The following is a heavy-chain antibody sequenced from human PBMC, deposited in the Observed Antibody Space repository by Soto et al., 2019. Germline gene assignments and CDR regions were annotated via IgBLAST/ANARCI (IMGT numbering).Heavy chain of an antibody. Sequence: GGSLRLSCAASGFTFRNYAMNWVRQAPGKGLEWVAVTSYDGTNKYYADSVKGRFTISRDNSRNTLYLQMNSLRTEDTAVYYCARDPFYTVPVAGEEVASDIWGQGTMVTVSS. CDR3: ARDPFYTVPVAGEEVASDI. V-gene: IGHV3-30-3*01. J-gene: IGHJ3*02. D-gene: IGHD6-19*01. CDR2: TSYDGTNK. CDR1: GFTFRNYA.